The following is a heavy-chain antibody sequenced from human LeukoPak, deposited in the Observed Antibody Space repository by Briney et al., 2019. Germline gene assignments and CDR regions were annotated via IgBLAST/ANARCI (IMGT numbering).Heavy chain of an antibody. V-gene: IGHV3-23*01. J-gene: IGHJ4*02. D-gene: IGHD1-26*01. Sequence: GGALRPSCAASGFTFNNYGMSWVRQAPGKGLEWVSGFSDSGGSTYYADSVKGRFTISRDNSKNTLYLQMTSLRAEDTAVYYCARQYTGSYLFFDYWGQGTLVTVSS. CDR1: GFTFNNYG. CDR3: ARQYTGSYLFFDY. CDR2: FSDSGGST.